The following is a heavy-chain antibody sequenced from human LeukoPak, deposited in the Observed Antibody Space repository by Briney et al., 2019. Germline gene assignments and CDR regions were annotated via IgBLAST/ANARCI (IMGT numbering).Heavy chain of an antibody. CDR1: GFTFSSYA. CDR3: AKRAFDI. CDR2: ISYDGSNK. Sequence: GRSLRLSCAASGFTFSSYAMHWVRQAPGKGLEWVAVISYDGSNKYYADSAKGRFTISRDNSKNTLYLQMNSLRPEDTALYYCAKRAFDIWGQGTMVTVSS. J-gene: IGHJ3*02. V-gene: IGHV3-30-3*01.